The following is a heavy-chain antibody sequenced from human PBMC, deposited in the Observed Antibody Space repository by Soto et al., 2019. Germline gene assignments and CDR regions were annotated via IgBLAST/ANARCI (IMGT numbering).Heavy chain of an antibody. J-gene: IGHJ4*02. Sequence: GGSLRLSCAASGFTFSSYAMSWVRQAPGKGLEWVSAISGSGGSTYYADSVKGRFTISRDNSKNTLYLQMNSLRAEDTAVYYCAKVTIFGVVNRPHYFDYWGQGTLVTVSS. CDR2: ISGSGGST. D-gene: IGHD3-3*01. CDR3: AKVTIFGVVNRPHYFDY. V-gene: IGHV3-23*01. CDR1: GFTFSSYA.